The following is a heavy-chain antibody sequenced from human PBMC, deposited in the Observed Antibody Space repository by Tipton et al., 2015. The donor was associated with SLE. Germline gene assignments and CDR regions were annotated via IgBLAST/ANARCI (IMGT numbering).Heavy chain of an antibody. D-gene: IGHD2-15*01. CDR2: IYYLGNT. V-gene: IGHV4-39*02. J-gene: IGHJ3*01. Sequence: TLSLTCNVSGDSISRSTYYWGWIRQPPGKGLEWIGTIYYLGNTYYNPSLKSRVTMSVDTSMNHFSLKLSSGTAADTAVYYCAREHISSLRDAFEVWGQGTMVTVS. CDR1: GDSISRSTYY. CDR3: AREHISSLRDAFEV.